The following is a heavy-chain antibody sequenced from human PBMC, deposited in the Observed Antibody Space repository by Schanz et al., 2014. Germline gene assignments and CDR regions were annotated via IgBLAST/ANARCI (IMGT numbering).Heavy chain of an antibody. CDR2: ISSSSGTI. V-gene: IGHV3-48*01. D-gene: IGHD2-2*01. CDR1: GFTFSNHA. Sequence: VQLVDSGGGLVKPGGSLRLSCAASGFTFSNHALSWVRQAPGKGLEWVSYISSSSGTIYYADSVKGRFTISRDNAKNLLYLQMNGLRAEDTAVYFCARDLSSLIQGDVWGKGTTVTVSS. J-gene: IGHJ6*04. CDR3: ARDLSSLIQGDV.